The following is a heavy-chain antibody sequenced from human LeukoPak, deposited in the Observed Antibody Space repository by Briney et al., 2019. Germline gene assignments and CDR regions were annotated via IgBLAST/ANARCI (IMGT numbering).Heavy chain of an antibody. CDR2: ISYDGSNK. CDR3: AKDAGWFGELDFDY. CDR1: GFTFSSYG. J-gene: IGHJ4*02. Sequence: GGSLRLSCAASGFTFSSYGMHWVRQAPGEGLEWVAVISYDGSNKYYADSVKGRFTISRDNSKNTLYLQMNSLRAEDTAVYYCAKDAGWFGELDFDYWGQGTLVTVSS. D-gene: IGHD3-10*01. V-gene: IGHV3-30*18.